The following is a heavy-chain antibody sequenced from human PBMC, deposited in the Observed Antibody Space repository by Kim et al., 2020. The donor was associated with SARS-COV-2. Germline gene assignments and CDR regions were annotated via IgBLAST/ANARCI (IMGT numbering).Heavy chain of an antibody. J-gene: IGHJ4*01. CDR3: ARGQIALTVAGTIFQY. V-gene: IGHV4-34*13. D-gene: IGHD6-19*01. Sequence: SRQARVTISVDTSKNQFSLKVTSVTAADTAVYYCARGQIALTVAGTIFQYWGQGTLVTVSS.